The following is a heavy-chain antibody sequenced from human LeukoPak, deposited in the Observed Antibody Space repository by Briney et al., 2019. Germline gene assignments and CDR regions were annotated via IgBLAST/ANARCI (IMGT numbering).Heavy chain of an antibody. Sequence: GESLKISCEGSGYSFTSYWIGWGRQRPGKGLEWMGIIYPVDSDTRYSPSFQGQVTISADKSISTAYLQWSSLKASDTAMYYCARPGGYSYPGAFDIWGQGTMVTVSS. CDR1: GYSFTSYW. CDR2: IYPVDSDT. V-gene: IGHV5-51*01. D-gene: IGHD5-18*01. J-gene: IGHJ3*02. CDR3: ARPGGYSYPGAFDI.